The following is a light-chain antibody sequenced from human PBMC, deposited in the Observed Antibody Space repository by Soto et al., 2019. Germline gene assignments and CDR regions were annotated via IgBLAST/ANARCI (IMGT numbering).Light chain of an antibody. J-gene: IGKJ1*01. V-gene: IGKV3-20*01. CDR1: QSVSSRQ. CDR2: DGS. Sequence: EIVLTQSPGTVSLSPGERATLSCRASQSVSSRQVAWYHHRAGQAPRLLIYDGSTRATGIPDRFSGSGSGTDFTLTISRLAPEDFGVYFCQQYGTSPSWTFGQGTKVEIK. CDR3: QQYGTSPSWT.